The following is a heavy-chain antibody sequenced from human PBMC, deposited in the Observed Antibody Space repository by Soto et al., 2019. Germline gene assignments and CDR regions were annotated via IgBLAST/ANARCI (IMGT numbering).Heavy chain of an antibody. CDR3: ARDADASQPPASPNNWFDP. CDR2: INPSGGST. V-gene: IGHV1-46*01. CDR1: GYTFTSYY. J-gene: IGHJ5*02. Sequence: ASVKVSCKASGYTFTSYYMHWVRQAPGQGLEWMGIINPSGGSTSYAQKFQGRVTMTRDTSTSTVYMELSSLRSEDTAVYYCARDADASQPPASPNNWFDPWGQGTLVTVSS.